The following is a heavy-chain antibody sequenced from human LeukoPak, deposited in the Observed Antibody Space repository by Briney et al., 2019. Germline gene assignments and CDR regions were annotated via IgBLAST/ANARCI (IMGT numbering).Heavy chain of an antibody. V-gene: IGHV3-21*01. J-gene: IGHJ4*02. CDR2: ISSSSSYI. D-gene: IGHD2-15*01. CDR3: ARDGGQGAY. CDR1: GFTFSSYS. Sequence: GGSLRLSCAASGFTFSSYSMNWVRQAPGKGLEWVSYISSSSSYIYYADAGKGRFTISRDNAKNSLYLQMNSLRAEDTAVYYCARDGGQGAYWGQGTLVTVSS.